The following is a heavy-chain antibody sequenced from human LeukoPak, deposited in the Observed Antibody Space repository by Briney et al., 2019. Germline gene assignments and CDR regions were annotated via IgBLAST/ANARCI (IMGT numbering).Heavy chain of an antibody. J-gene: IGHJ4*02. V-gene: IGHV3-48*01. D-gene: IGHD3-22*01. CDR1: GFTFSSYS. CDR3: AREYYDSSDYPRQHYSDY. Sequence: PGGSLRLSCAASGFTFSSYSMDWVRQAPGKGLEWVSYISSSSSTIYYADSVKGRFTISRDNSKNTLYLQMNSLRAEDTAVYYCAREYYDSSDYPRQHYSDYWGQGTLVTVSS. CDR2: ISSSSSTI.